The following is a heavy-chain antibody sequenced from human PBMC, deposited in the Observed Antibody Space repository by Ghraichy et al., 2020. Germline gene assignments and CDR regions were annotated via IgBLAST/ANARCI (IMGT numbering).Heavy chain of an antibody. J-gene: IGHJ6*02. CDR2: IKKDGSEK. D-gene: IGHD4-17*01. CDR3: ARDTVTPYYYHYGLDV. Sequence: GGSLRLSCAASKFTFSNYWMTWVRLAPGKGLEWVANIKKDGSEKYYADSVTGRFTVSRDNAKNSLYLQMNSLRAEDTALYYCARDTVTPYYYHYGLDVWGQGTTVTVSS. V-gene: IGHV3-7*03. CDR1: KFTFSNYW.